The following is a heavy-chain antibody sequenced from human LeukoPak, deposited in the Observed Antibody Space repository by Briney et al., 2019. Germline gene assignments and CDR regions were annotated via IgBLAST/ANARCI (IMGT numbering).Heavy chain of an antibody. J-gene: IGHJ4*02. Sequence: SGTLSLTCAVSGGSISSSNWWSWVRQPPGKGLEWIGEIYHSGSTNYNSSLKSRVTISVDKSKSQFSMKLSSMTAADTAVYYCARVSFDSSGYVFDYWGQGTLVIVSS. CDR2: IYHSGST. D-gene: IGHD3-22*01. V-gene: IGHV4-4*02. CDR1: GGSISSSNW. CDR3: ARVSFDSSGYVFDY.